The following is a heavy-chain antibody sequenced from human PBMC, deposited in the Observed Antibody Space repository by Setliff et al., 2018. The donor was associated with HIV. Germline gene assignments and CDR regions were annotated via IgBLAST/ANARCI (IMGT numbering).Heavy chain of an antibody. J-gene: IGHJ4*02. V-gene: IGHV1-2*06. CDR3: ARDGPAPLTTVVTPGDY. D-gene: IGHD4-17*01. CDR2: INPNSGGT. Sequence: ASVKVSCKASGYTFTGYYMHWVRQAPGQGLGWMGRINPNSGGTNYAQKFQGRVTMTRDTSISTAYMELSRLRSDDTAVYYCARDGPAPLTTVVTPGDYWGQGTLVTVSS. CDR1: GYTFTGYY.